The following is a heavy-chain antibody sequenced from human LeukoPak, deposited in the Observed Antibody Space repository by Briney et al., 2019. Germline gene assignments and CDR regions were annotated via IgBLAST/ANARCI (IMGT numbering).Heavy chain of an antibody. D-gene: IGHD3-10*01. V-gene: IGHV3-30*18. CDR1: GFTFSSYG. Sequence: GGSLRLSCAASGFTFSSYGMHGVRQAPGKGLEWVAVISYDGSNKYYADSVKGRFTISRDNSKNMLYLQMNSLRAEDTAFYYCAKDVDPFGSGSYVEGFDYWGQGTLVTVSS. J-gene: IGHJ4*02. CDR2: ISYDGSNK. CDR3: AKDVDPFGSGSYVEGFDY.